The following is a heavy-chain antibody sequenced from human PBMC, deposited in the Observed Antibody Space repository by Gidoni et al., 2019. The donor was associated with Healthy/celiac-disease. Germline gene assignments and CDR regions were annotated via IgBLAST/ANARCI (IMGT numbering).Heavy chain of an antibody. CDR3: AKDDGRQPLAFDY. CDR2: ISYDGSNK. CDR1: GFTFSSYG. V-gene: IGHV3-30*18. Sequence: QVQLVESGGGVVQPGRSLRLSCAASGFTFSSYGMHWVRQAPGKGLEWVAVISYDGSNKYYADSVKGRFTISRDNSKNTLYLQMNSLRAEDTAVYYCAKDDGRQPLAFDYWGQGTLVTVSS. J-gene: IGHJ4*02.